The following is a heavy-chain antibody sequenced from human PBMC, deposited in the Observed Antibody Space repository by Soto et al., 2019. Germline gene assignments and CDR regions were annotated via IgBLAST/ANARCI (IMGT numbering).Heavy chain of an antibody. V-gene: IGHV5-10-1*01. CDR1: GTSFTNYW. D-gene: IGHD1-20*01. CDR2: IDPSDSYT. CDR3: AFPYNTRGHGMDV. Sequence: PGEFLKTSCKGSGTSFTNYWISWVRQMPGKGLGGMGRIDPSDSYTNYSPSFQGHVTISADKSISTAYLQWSSLKASDTAMYYCAFPYNTRGHGMDVWGQGTTVTVSS. J-gene: IGHJ6*02.